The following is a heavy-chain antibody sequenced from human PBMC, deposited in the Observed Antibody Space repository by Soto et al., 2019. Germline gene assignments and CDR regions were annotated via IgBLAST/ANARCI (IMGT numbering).Heavy chain of an antibody. J-gene: IGHJ6*02. CDR1: GGSIRGGGYY. CDR3: ARVFGFGGMDV. CDR2: IYYSGST. V-gene: IGHV4-31*03. D-gene: IGHD3-10*01. Sequence: PSEPLSVTCTVAGGSIRGGGYYWSWNRQHPGKGLEGIGYIYYSGSTYYNPSLKSRVTISVDTSKNQFSLKLSSVTAGDTAVYYCARVFGFGGMDVWGQGTTVTVSS.